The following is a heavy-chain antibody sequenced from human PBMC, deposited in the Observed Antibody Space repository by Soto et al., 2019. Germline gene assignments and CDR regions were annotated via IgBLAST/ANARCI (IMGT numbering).Heavy chain of an antibody. V-gene: IGHV3-53*01. CDR3: ASSLPPVDTAMDYGWGGAFDI. CDR2: IYSGGST. Sequence: GGSLRLSCAASGFTVSSNYMSWVRQAPGKGLEWVSVIYSGGSTYYADSVKGRFTISRDNSKNTLYLQMNSLRAEDTAVYYCASSLPPVDTAMDYGWGGAFDIWGQGTMVTVSS. CDR1: GFTVSSNY. D-gene: IGHD5-18*01. J-gene: IGHJ3*02.